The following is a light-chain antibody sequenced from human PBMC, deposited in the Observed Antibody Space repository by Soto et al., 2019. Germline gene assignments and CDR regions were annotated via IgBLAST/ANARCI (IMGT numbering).Light chain of an antibody. V-gene: IGKV3-20*01. CDR1: QSVSSSY. J-gene: IGKJ1*01. Sequence: EIVLTQSPGTLSLSPGERATLSCRASQSVSSSYLALYQQKPGQAPRLLIYGASSRATGIPDRFSGSGSGTDFTLTISRLEPEDFAVYYCQQYGSSPGTFGQGTKGEIK. CDR2: GAS. CDR3: QQYGSSPGT.